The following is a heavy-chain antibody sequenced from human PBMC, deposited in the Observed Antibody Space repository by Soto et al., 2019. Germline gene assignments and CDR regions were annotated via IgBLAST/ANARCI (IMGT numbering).Heavy chain of an antibody. V-gene: IGHV3-7*03. CDR2: IKGDGGET. CDR3: ARDPVTSD. Sequence: PGGSLRLSCATSGFTLSDYWMSWVRQAPGKGLEWVGNIKGDGGETHYVDSVKGRFTITRDIGESSIYLQMNNVRAEDTAMYYCARDPVTSDWGQGTLVTVSS. J-gene: IGHJ4*02. CDR1: GFTLSDYW.